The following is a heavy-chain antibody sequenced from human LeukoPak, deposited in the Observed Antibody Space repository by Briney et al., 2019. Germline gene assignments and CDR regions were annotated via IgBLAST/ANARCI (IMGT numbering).Heavy chain of an antibody. CDR3: ARGDRYSSGSD. V-gene: IGHV1-69*04. Sequence: GASVKVSCKASGGTFGSYAISWVRQAPGQGLEWMGRIIPILGIANYAQKFQGRVTITVDKSTSTAYMELSSLRSEDTAVYYCARGDRYSSGSDWGQGTLVTVSS. D-gene: IGHD6-19*01. J-gene: IGHJ4*02. CDR1: GGTFGSYA. CDR2: IIPILGIA.